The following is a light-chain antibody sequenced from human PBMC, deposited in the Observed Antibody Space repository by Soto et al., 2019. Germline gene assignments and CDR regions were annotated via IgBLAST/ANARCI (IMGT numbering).Light chain of an antibody. J-gene: IGKJ1*01. CDR2: AAS. Sequence: DIQMTQSPSSLSASVGDRVTITCRASQTILTYLNWYQQKPGKAPKLLIYAASSLPSGVPARFSGGGSATDFTLTISSLQPEDFATYYCQQSFSTPWTFGHGTKVEIK. CDR3: QQSFSTPWT. CDR1: QTILTY. V-gene: IGKV1-39*01.